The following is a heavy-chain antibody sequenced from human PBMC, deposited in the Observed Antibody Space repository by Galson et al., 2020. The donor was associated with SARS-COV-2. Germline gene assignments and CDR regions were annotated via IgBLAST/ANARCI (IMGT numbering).Heavy chain of an antibody. D-gene: IGHD3-22*01. J-gene: IGHJ6*02. CDR2: IYSGGST. V-gene: IGHV3-53*01. CDR3: ARDPGGYYDSSGYWVDYYYYGMDV. CDR1: GFTVSSNY. Sequence: GGSLRLSCAASGFTVSSNYMSWVRQAPGKGLEWVSVIYSGGSTYYADDVKGRFTISRDNSKNTLYLQMNSLRAEDTAVYYCARDPGGYYDSSGYWVDYYYYGMDVWGQGTTVTVSS.